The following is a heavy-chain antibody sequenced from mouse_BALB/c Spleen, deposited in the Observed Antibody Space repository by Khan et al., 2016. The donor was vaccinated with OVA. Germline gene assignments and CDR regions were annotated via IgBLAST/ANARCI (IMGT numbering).Heavy chain of an antibody. V-gene: IGHV1-81*01. CDR3: ARGDGYYVYFDY. Sequence: QVRLQQSGPELVKPGASVKMSCKASGYTFTYYVITWVKQRTGQGLEWIGEIYPGSDNAYYNERFKGKATLTADKSSNTTHMQLSSLTSEDSAVYFCARGDGYYVYFDYGGQGTTLTVSS. CDR1: GYTFTYYV. J-gene: IGHJ2*01. CDR2: IYPGSDNA. D-gene: IGHD2-3*01.